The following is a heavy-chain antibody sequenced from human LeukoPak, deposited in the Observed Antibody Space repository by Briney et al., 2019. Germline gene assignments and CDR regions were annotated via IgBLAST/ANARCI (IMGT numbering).Heavy chain of an antibody. CDR1: GFTFSNYA. J-gene: IGHJ4*02. D-gene: IGHD1-26*01. Sequence: GGSLRLSCAASGFTFSNYAMNWVRQAPGKGLVWVSRINSDGSSTSYADSVKGRFTISRDNAKNTLYLQMNSLRAEDTAVYYCARKTTTPQTGSFDYWGQGTLVTVSS. V-gene: IGHV3-74*01. CDR3: ARKTTTPQTGSFDY. CDR2: INSDGSST.